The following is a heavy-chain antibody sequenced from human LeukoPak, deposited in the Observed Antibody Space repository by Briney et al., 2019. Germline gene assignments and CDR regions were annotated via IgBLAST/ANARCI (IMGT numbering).Heavy chain of an antibody. Sequence: GGSLRLSCAASGFTFSRYAMSWVRQAPGKGLEWVSSISATGGSTYYADSVKGRFTISRDNSKNTLYLQMNSLRAEDTAVYYCAKGFIGYCSGGRCSTFDYWGQGTLVTVSS. CDR3: AKGFIGYCSGGRCSTFDY. V-gene: IGHV3-23*01. CDR1: GFTFSRYA. CDR2: ISATGGST. J-gene: IGHJ4*02. D-gene: IGHD2-15*01.